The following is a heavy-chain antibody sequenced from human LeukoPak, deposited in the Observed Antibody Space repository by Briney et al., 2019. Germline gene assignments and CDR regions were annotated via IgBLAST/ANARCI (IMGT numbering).Heavy chain of an antibody. D-gene: IGHD3-3*01. J-gene: IGHJ4*02. CDR1: GFTFSSYA. Sequence: GGSLRLSCAASGFTFSSYAMSWVRQAPGKGLEWVSAISGSGGSTYYADSVKGRFAISRDNSKNTLYLQMNSLRAEDTAVYYCAKGGGFLEWLSKYDYWGQGTLVTVSS. CDR2: ISGSGGST. CDR3: AKGGGFLEWLSKYDY. V-gene: IGHV3-23*01.